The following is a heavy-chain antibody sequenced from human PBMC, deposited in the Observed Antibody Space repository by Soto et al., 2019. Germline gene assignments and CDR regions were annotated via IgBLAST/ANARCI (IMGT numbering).Heavy chain of an antibody. CDR3: ARSLDFSSYNWFDP. CDR2: IYYSGST. Sequence: SETLSLTCTVSGGSISSGGYYWSWIRQHPGKGLEWIGYIYYSGSTYYNPSLKSRVTISVDTSKNQFSLKLSSVTAADTAVYYCARSLDFSSYNWFDPWGQGTLVTVSS. J-gene: IGHJ5*02. CDR1: GGSISSGGYY. D-gene: IGHD6-13*01. V-gene: IGHV4-31*03.